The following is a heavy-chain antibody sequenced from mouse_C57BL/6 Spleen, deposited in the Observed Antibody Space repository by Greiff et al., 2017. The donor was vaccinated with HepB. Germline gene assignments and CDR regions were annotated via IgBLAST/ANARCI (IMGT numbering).Heavy chain of an antibody. CDR1: GYTFTDYE. D-gene: IGHD3-1*01. Sequence: VQLQQSGAELVRPGASVTLSCKASGYTFTDYEMHWVKQTPVHGLEWIGAIDPETGGTAYNQKFKGKAILTADKSSSTAYMELRSLTSEDSAVYYCTRHRGNYAMDYWGQRTSVTVSS. V-gene: IGHV1-15*01. CDR2: IDPETGGT. CDR3: TRHRGNYAMDY. J-gene: IGHJ4*01.